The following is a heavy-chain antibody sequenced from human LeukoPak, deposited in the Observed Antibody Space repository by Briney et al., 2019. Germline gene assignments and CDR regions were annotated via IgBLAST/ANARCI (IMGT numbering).Heavy chain of an antibody. J-gene: IGHJ6*02. D-gene: IGHD3-16*01. CDR3: AKAVITFGGVYYYYYYGIDV. Sequence: GGSLRLSCAASGFTVSSNYMSWVRQAPGKGLEWVSVIYSGGSTYYADSVKGRFTISRDNSKNTLYLQMNSLRAEDTAVYYCAKAVITFGGVYYYYYYGIDVWGQGTTVTVSS. V-gene: IGHV3-53*01. CDR1: GFTVSSNY. CDR2: IYSGGST.